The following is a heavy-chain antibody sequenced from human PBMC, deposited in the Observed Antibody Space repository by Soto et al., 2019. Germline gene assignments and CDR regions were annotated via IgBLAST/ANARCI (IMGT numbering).Heavy chain of an antibody. J-gene: IGHJ6*01. CDR2: MNPNSGNT. Sequence: ASVKVSCKASGYTFTSYDINWVRQATGQGLEWMGWMNPNSGNTGYAQKFQGRVTMIRNTSISTAYMELSSLRSEDTAVYYCARGTNYYGSGSYHYYYYGMDVWGQGNTVTVSS. V-gene: IGHV1-8*01. D-gene: IGHD3-10*01. CDR1: GYTFTSYD. CDR3: ARGTNYYGSGSYHYYYYGMDV.